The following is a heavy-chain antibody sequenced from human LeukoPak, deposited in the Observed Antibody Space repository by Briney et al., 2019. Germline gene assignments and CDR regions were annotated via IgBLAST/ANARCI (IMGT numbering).Heavy chain of an antibody. J-gene: IGHJ4*02. V-gene: IGHV1-2*02. CDR2: INPNSGGT. CDR3: AGGIYSNYEGFDY. Sequence: ASVKVSCKASGYTFTCYYMHWVRQAPGQGLEWMGWINPNSGGTNYAQKFQGRVTMTRDTSISTAYMELSRLRSDDTAVYYCAGGIYSNYEGFDYWGQGTLVTVSS. D-gene: IGHD4-11*01. CDR1: GYTFTCYY.